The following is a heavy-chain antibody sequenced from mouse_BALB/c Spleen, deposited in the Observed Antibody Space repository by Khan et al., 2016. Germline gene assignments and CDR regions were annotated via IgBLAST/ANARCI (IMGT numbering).Heavy chain of an antibody. V-gene: IGHV7-3*02. D-gene: IGHD4-1*01. Sequence: EVELVESGGDLVQPGGSLRLSCATSGFTFTDYYMSWVRQPPGKALEWLGFIRNKANGYTTEYSASVKGRFTISRDNSQSILYLQRNTLSAEDRATYYCAGDGYWAYAMDYWGPGTSGTVSS. CDR2: IRNKANGYTT. J-gene: IGHJ4*01. CDR3: AGDGYWAYAMDY. CDR1: GFTFTDYY.